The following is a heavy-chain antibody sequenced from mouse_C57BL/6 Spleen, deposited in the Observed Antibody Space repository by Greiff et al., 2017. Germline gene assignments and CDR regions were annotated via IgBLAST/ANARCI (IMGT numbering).Heavy chain of an antibody. CDR3: ALYDYDEGFAY. J-gene: IGHJ3*01. CDR2: MYPGDGDT. CDR1: GYAFSSYW. V-gene: IGHV1-80*01. Sequence: QVHVKQSGAELVKPGASVKISCKASGYAFSSYWMNWVKQRPGKGLEWIGQMYPGDGDTNYNGKFKGKATLTADKSSSTAYMQLSSLTSEDSAVYFCALYDYDEGFAYWGQGTLVTVSA. D-gene: IGHD2-4*01.